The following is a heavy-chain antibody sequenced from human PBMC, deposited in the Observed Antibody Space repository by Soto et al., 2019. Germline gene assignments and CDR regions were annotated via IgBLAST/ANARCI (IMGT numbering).Heavy chain of an antibody. CDR2: IYYSGST. V-gene: IGHV4-59*08. D-gene: IGHD3-22*01. J-gene: IGHJ5*02. Sequence: SETLSLTCTVSGGSISSYYWSWIRQPPGKGLEWIGYIYYSGSTNYNPSLKSRVTISVDTSKNQFSLKLSSVTAADTAVYYCARRHDSSGYYGWGNNWFDPWGQGTLVTVSS. CDR1: GGSISSYY. CDR3: ARRHDSSGYYGWGNNWFDP.